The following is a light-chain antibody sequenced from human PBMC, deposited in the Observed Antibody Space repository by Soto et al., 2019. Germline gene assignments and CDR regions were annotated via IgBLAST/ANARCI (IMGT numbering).Light chain of an antibody. CDR1: QSVSGW. Sequence: DVQMTQSPSTLSASVGDTVTVTCQASQSVSGWLAWYQQKPGRAPKLLIYDASTLESGVPSRFSGSGSGTDFTLTISSLQPDDFATYYCQQYSRHSPGTFGQGTKVDIK. CDR2: DAS. J-gene: IGKJ1*01. V-gene: IGKV1-5*01. CDR3: QQYSRHSPGT.